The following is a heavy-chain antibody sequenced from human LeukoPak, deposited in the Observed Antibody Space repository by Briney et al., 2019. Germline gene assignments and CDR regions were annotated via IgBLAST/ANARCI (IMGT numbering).Heavy chain of an antibody. CDR1: GFTFSSYW. D-gene: IGHD1-26*01. CDR2: ISSSGSTI. V-gene: IGHV3-48*04. CDR3: ARDMYSGSYFLDAFDI. Sequence: GGSLRLSCAASGFTFSSYWMHWVRQAPGKGLEWVSYISSSGSTIYYADSVKGRFTISRDNAKNSLYLQMNSLRAEDTALYYCARDMYSGSYFLDAFDIWGQGTMVTVSS. J-gene: IGHJ3*02.